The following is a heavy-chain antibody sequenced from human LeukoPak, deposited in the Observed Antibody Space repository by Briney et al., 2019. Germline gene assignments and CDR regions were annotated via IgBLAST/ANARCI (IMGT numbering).Heavy chain of an antibody. V-gene: IGHV4-61*02. J-gene: IGHJ4*02. Sequence: PSETLSLTCTVSGGSISSGTYYWSWIRQPAGKGLEWIGRIYTSGSTNYNPSLKSRVTMSVDTSKNQFSLKLSSVTAADTAVYYCARDRYSSSWRSYYFDYWGQGTLVTVSS. CDR1: GGSISSGTYY. CDR3: ARDRYSSSWRSYYFDY. CDR2: IYTSGST. D-gene: IGHD6-13*01.